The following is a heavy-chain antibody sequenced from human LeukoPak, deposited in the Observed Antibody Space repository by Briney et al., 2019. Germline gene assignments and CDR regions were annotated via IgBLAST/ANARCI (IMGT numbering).Heavy chain of an antibody. CDR1: GGSISSYY. CDR2: IYSSGNT. J-gene: IGHJ4*02. D-gene: IGHD3-3*01. CDR3: AKVATFGVVEYYFDY. Sequence: SETLSLTCTVSGGSISSYYWSWIRQPAGKGLEWIGRIYSSGNTNYNPSLKSRVTMSVDTSKKQSSLKLSSVTAADTAVYYCAKVATFGVVEYYFDYWGQGTLVTVSS. V-gene: IGHV4-4*07.